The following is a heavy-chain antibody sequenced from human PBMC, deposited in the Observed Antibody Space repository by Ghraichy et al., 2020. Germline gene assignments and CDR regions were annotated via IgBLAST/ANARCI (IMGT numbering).Heavy chain of an antibody. V-gene: IGHV1-69*13. CDR3: ASGRVSSSSWWNWFDP. J-gene: IGHJ5*02. CDR2: IIPIFGTA. Sequence: SVKVSCKASGGTFSSYAISWVRQAPGQGLEWMGGIIPIFGTANYAQKFQGRVTIIADESTSTAYMELSSLRSEDTAVYYCASGRVSSSSWWNWFDPWGQGTLVTVSS. D-gene: IGHD6-13*01. CDR1: GGTFSSYA.